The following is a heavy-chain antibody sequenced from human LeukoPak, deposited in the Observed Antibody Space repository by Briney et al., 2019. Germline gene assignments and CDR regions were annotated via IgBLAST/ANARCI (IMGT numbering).Heavy chain of an antibody. D-gene: IGHD5-18*01. CDR1: GYTFTGYY. V-gene: IGHV1-2*02. Sequence: ASVKVSCKASGYTFTGYYMHWVRQAPGQGLEWMGWINPNSGGTNYAQKFQGRVTMTRDTSISTAYMELSRLRSDDTAVYYCASSPDRHVDTAMVEDWGQGTLVTVSS. CDR3: ASSPDRHVDTAMVED. CDR2: INPNSGGT. J-gene: IGHJ4*02.